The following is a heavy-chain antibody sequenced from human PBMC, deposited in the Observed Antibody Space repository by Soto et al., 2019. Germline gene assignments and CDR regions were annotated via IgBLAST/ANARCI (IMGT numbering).Heavy chain of an antibody. V-gene: IGHV3-7*01. CDR1: GFTFSSYG. CDR2: IKQDGSEK. D-gene: IGHD2-15*01. J-gene: IGHJ4*02. Sequence: EVQLVESWGGLVQTGESLGLSCAASGFTFSSYGMTWVLQAPGKGLEWVANIKQDGSEKNYADSVEGRFTIYRDNAKNSLYLQMNRLIAEETAVYSCASGGGGCDSLGQCTLFTVSS. CDR3: ASGGGGCDS.